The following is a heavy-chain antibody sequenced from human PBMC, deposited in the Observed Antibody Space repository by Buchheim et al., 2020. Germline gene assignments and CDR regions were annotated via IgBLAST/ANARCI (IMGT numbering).Heavy chain of an antibody. CDR2: INPNNGGT. V-gene: IGHV1-2*02. Sequence: QVQLVQSGAEVKRPGASVKVSCKASGYTFTGYYMHWVRQAPGQGLEWMGWINPNNGGTNFAQTFQGRVTMTRDTSISTAYMELTRLRSDDTAAYYCARGNLVGATASLDYWGQRTL. CDR3: ARGNLVGATASLDY. D-gene: IGHD1-26*01. J-gene: IGHJ4*02. CDR1: GYTFTGYY.